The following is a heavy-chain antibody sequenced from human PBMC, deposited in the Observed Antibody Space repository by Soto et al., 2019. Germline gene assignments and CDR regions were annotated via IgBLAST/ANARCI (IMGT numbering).Heavy chain of an antibody. D-gene: IGHD6-19*01. V-gene: IGHV1-46*01. CDR1: GYTFTSYD. CDR2: IIPIRGIT. CDR3: ARVKKHGIAVAGTFDY. Sequence: ASVKVSCKASGYTFTSYDINWVRQAPGQGLEWMGRIIPIRGITSYAQKFQGRVTITRDTSTSTVYMELSSLRSEDTAVYYCARVKKHGIAVAGTFDYWGQGTLVTVSS. J-gene: IGHJ4*02.